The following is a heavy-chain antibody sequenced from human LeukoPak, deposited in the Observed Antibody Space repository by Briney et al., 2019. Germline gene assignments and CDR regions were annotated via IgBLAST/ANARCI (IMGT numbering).Heavy chain of an antibody. CDR2: IYYSGST. CDR1: GGSISSGGYY. J-gene: IGHJ4*02. D-gene: IGHD3-22*01. V-gene: IGHV4-39*01. Sequence: PSETLSFTCTVSGGSISSGGYYWSWIRQHPGKGLEWIGYIYYSGSTYYNPSLKSRVTISVDTSKNQFSLKLSSVTAADTAVYYCASYDSSGYYFGYWGQGTLVTVSS. CDR3: ASYDSSGYYFGY.